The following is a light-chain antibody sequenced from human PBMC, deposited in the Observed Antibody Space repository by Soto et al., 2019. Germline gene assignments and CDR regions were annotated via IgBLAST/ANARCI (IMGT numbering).Light chain of an antibody. V-gene: IGKV1-27*01. CDR3: QKYDRAPFT. CDR1: QGINNY. Sequence: DIQMTQSPSSLSVSGGDRVTITCRASQGINNYVAWYQQKPGKAPKLLIYSASTLQSGVPSRFSGSGSGTDFTLTINNLQPEDVATYYCQKYDRAPFTFGPGTKVDFK. J-gene: IGKJ3*01. CDR2: SAS.